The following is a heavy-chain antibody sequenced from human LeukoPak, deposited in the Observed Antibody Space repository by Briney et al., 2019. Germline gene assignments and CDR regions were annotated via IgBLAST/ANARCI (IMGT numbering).Heavy chain of an antibody. V-gene: IGHV3-74*01. CDR3: ARERSLWSIAAAGSPYFDY. J-gene: IGHJ4*02. CDR1: GFTFSNCW. CDR2: IEYDESKT. Sequence: PGGSLRLSCAASGFTFSNCWMHWVRQAPGKGLEWVSRIEYDESKTKYADSVKGRFTISRDNAKNTLYLQMNSLRAEDTAVYYCARERSLWSIAAAGSPYFDYWGQGTLVTVSS. D-gene: IGHD6-13*01.